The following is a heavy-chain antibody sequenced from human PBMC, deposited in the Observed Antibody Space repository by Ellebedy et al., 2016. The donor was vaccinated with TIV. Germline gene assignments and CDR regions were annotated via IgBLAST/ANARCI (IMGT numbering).Heavy chain of an antibody. CDR3: ARDHPAYCSSTSCYYGMDV. J-gene: IGHJ6*02. CDR1: GFTFSSHW. CDR2: IKQDGSEK. Sequence: GGSLRLSCTASGFTFSSHWMNWVRQAPGKGLEWVANIKQDGSEKDYVDSVKGRFTISRDNVKDSLYLQMNSLRAEDTAVYYCARDHPAYCSSTSCYYGMDVWGQGATVTVSS. V-gene: IGHV3-7*03. D-gene: IGHD2-2*01.